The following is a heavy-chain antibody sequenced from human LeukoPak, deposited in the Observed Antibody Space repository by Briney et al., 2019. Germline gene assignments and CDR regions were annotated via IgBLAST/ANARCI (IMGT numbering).Heavy chain of an antibody. Sequence: KPSETLSLTCTVSGDSISSDGFYWNWIRQHPEKGLESIGYIYHSGSTYYNPSLKSRVTISVDTSKNQFSLKLSSVTAADTAVYYCARGGFGVVGSYYHYLDVWGKGSTVTVSS. V-gene: IGHV4-31*03. CDR3: ARGGFGVVGSYYHYLDV. D-gene: IGHD3-3*01. J-gene: IGHJ6*03. CDR1: GDSISSDGFY. CDR2: IYHSGST.